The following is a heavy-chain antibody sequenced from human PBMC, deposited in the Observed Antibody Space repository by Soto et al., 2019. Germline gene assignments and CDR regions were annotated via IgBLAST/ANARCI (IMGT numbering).Heavy chain of an antibody. J-gene: IGHJ6*02. CDR1: GFTFSTYW. D-gene: IGHD3-10*01. CDR2: INSDGSST. Sequence: EVQLVESGGGLVQPGGTLRLSCAASGFTFSTYWIHWVRQAPGKGLVWVSRINSDGSSTNYADSVKGRFTIYRDNAKNSLFRQMNSLRAEDTAVYYCARDRWGGGRDMDVWGQGTTVTVSS. V-gene: IGHV3-74*01. CDR3: ARDRWGGGRDMDV.